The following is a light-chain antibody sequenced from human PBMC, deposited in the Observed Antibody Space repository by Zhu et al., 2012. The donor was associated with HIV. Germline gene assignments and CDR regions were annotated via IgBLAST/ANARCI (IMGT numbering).Light chain of an antibody. CDR3: RQYDNSWT. J-gene: IGKJ1*01. Sequence: EIVLTQSPDTLSLSPGDRATLACRASESVNRNYVIWYQQKPGQAPRPLIYGASDRASGVPDRFSGSGSGTDFTLTISRLEPEDFAVYYCRQYDNSWTFGQGTKVEIK. CDR2: GAS. V-gene: IGKV3-20*01. CDR1: ESVNRNY.